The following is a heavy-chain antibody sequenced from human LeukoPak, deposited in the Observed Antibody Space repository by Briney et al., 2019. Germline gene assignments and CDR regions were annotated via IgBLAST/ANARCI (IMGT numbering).Heavy chain of an antibody. CDR3: ARASSNRAFDI. Sequence: SETLSLTCTVSGGSISSYYWSWIRQPPGKGLEWIGYIYYSGSTNYNPSLKSRVTISVDTSKNQFSLKLSSVTAADTAVYYCARASSNRAFDIWGQGTMVTVSS. CDR1: GGSISSYY. D-gene: IGHD4-11*01. V-gene: IGHV4-59*01. CDR2: IYYSGST. J-gene: IGHJ3*02.